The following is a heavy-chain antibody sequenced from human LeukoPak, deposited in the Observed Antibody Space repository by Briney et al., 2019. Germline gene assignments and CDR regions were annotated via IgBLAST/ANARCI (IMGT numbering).Heavy chain of an antibody. Sequence: GGSLRRSCAASGFTFSSYWMSWVRQAPGKGLEWVANIKQDGSEKYYVDSVKGRFTISRDNAKNSLYLQMNSLRAEDTAVYYCARETYYYDSSGYPNYYYYGMDVWGQGTTVTVSS. CDR2: IKQDGSEK. J-gene: IGHJ6*02. V-gene: IGHV3-7*03. CDR1: GFTFSSYW. CDR3: ARETYYYDSSGYPNYYYYGMDV. D-gene: IGHD3-22*01.